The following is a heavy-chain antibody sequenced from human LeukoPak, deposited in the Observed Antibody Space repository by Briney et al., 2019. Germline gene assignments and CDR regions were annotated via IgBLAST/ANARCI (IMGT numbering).Heavy chain of an antibody. V-gene: IGHV3-15*01. CDR2: IKIKIDGRTT. CDR3: AKATGNLGK. CDR1: GFTFSDAW. D-gene: IGHD1-1*01. J-gene: IGHJ4*02. Sequence: GGSLRLSCAASGFTFSDAWMSWVRLSPGKGLEWVGRIKIKIDGRTTDYAAPDKGRFTISRDDSKNTLYLQMNSLQTEDTAVYYCAKATGNLGKWGQGTLVTVSS.